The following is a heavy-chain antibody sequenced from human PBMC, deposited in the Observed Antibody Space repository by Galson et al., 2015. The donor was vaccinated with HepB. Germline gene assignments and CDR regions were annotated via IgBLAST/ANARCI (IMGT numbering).Heavy chain of an antibody. CDR1: GFTFSSYG. CDR3: AWSGYYTGAGY. Sequence: SLRLSCAASGFTFSSYGMHWVRQAPGKGLEWVAVISYDGSNKYYADSVKGRFTISRDNSKNTLYLQMNSLRAEDTAVYYCAWSGYYTGAGYWGQGTLVTVSS. D-gene: IGHD3-3*01. CDR2: ISYDGSNK. J-gene: IGHJ4*02. V-gene: IGHV3-30*03.